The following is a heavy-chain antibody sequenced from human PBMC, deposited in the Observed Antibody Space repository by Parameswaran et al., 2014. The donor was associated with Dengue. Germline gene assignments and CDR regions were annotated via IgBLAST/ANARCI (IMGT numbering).Heavy chain of an antibody. CDR3: ARGTDSSGYYESLSPLDY. J-gene: IGHJ4*02. CDR2: ISSSGSTI. V-gene: IGHV3-48*03. D-gene: IGHD3-22*01. Sequence: WIRQPPGKGLEWVSYISSSGSTIYYADSVKGRFTISRDNAKNSLYLQMNSLRAEDTAVYYCARGTDSSGYYESLSPLDYWGQGTLVTVSS.